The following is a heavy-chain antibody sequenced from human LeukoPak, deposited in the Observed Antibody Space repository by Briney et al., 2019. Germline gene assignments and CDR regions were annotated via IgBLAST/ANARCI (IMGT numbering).Heavy chain of an antibody. CDR1: GFTFSSYA. Sequence: GGSLRLSCAASGFTFSSYAMHWVRQAPGKGLEWVAVISYDGSNKYYADSVKGRFTISRDNSKNTLYLQMNSLIAEDTAVYYCARDLVGGSYYGVAFDIWGQGTMVTVSS. D-gene: IGHD1-26*01. J-gene: IGHJ3*02. CDR3: ARDLVGGSYYGVAFDI. CDR2: ISYDGSNK. V-gene: IGHV3-30-3*01.